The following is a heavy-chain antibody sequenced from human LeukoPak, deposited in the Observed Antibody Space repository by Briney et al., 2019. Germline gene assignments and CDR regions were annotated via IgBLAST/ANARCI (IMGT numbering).Heavy chain of an antibody. D-gene: IGHD4-17*01. CDR1: GGSISSYY. Sequence: SETLSLTCTVSGGSISSYYWSWIRQPAGKGLEWIGRIYTSGSTNYNPSLKSRVTMSVDTSKNQFSLKLSSVTAADTAVYYCARAGPVPTSDGGPIADSWGQGTLVTVSS. J-gene: IGHJ4*02. V-gene: IGHV4-4*07. CDR3: ARAGPVPTSDGGPIADS. CDR2: IYTSGST.